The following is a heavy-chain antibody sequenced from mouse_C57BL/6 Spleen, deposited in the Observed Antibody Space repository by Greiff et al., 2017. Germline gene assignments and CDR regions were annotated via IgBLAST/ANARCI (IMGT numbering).Heavy chain of an antibody. CDR3: ARWELGLFAY. Sequence: VQLQESGAELARPGASVKMSCKASGYTFTSYTLHWVKQRPGQGLEWIGYINPSSGYTKYNQKFKDKATLTADKSSSTAYMQLSSLTSEDSAVYYCARWELGLFAYWGQGTLVTVSA. CDR1: GYTFTSYT. D-gene: IGHD4-1*01. CDR2: INPSSGYT. J-gene: IGHJ3*01. V-gene: IGHV1-4*01.